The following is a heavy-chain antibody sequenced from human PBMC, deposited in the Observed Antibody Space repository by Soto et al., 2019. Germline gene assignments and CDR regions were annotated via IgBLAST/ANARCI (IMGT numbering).Heavy chain of an antibody. J-gene: IGHJ4*02. CDR3: AAIPYYDILTGPFDY. Sequence: SVKVSCKASGFTFTSFAMQWVRQARGQRLEWIGWIVVGSGNTNYAQKFQERVTITRDMSTSTAYMELSSLRSEDTAVYYCAAIPYYDILTGPFDYWGQGTLVTVSS. CDR1: GFTFTSFA. V-gene: IGHV1-58*02. D-gene: IGHD3-9*01. CDR2: IVVGSGNT.